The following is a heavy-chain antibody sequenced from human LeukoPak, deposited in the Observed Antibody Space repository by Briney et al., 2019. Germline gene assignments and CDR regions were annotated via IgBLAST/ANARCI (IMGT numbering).Heavy chain of an antibody. D-gene: IGHD1-26*01. V-gene: IGHV3-21*01. CDR3: ASALSIAGSLLPFDY. CDR2: ISSSSSYI. CDR1: GFTFSSYS. J-gene: IGHJ4*02. Sequence: GGSLRLSCAASGFTFSSYSMNWVRQAPGKGLEWVSSISSSSSYIYYADSVKGRFTISGDNAKNSLYLQMNSLRAEDTAVYYCASALSIAGSLLPFDYWGQGTLVTVSS.